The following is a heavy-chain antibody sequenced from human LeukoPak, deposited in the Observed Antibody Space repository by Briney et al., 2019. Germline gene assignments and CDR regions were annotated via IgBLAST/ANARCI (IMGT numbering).Heavy chain of an antibody. CDR1: GFTFSNYD. J-gene: IGHJ5*02. Sequence: GGSLRLSCEASGFTFSNYDMNWVRQAPGKGLEWVSYISRSGSTIYYADSVKGRFTISRDDAKNSLYLRMDSLRAEDTAVYYCARGRTTLGLYNWFDPWGQGTLVTVSS. CDR2: ISRSGSTI. CDR3: ARGRTTLGLYNWFDP. V-gene: IGHV3-48*03. D-gene: IGHD1-1*01.